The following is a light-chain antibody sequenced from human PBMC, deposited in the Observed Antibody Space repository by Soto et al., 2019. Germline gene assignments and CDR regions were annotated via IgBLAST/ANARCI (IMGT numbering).Light chain of an antibody. Sequence: DIQMTQSPSTLSASVGDRVTITCRVSQSISTRLAWYQQKPGRAPNLLIYKASDLKTGVPSRFSGSGSGTEFTLSITTLQPDDFATYYCQHSGTFGQGTKVEIK. J-gene: IGKJ1*01. CDR2: KAS. CDR1: QSISTR. CDR3: QHSGT. V-gene: IGKV1-5*03.